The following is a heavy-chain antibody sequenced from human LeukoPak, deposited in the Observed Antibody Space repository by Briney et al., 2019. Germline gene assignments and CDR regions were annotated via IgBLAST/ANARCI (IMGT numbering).Heavy chain of an antibody. CDR3: AKDTGVVVALDS. CDR2: ISGSGINT. J-gene: IGHJ4*02. V-gene: IGHV3-23*01. D-gene: IGHD2-15*01. CDR1: GFTFRNYA. Sequence: PGGSLRLSCAASGFTFRNYAVSWVRQAPGKGLEWVSAISGSGINTYYADSVKGRFTISRDNSKNTLYLQMNSLRVEDTAVYYCAKDTGVVVALDSWGQGTQVTVSS.